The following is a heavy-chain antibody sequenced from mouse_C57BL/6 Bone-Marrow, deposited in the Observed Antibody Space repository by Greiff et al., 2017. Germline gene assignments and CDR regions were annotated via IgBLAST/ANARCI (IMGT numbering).Heavy chain of an antibody. J-gene: IGHJ4*01. CDR1: GFTFSSYG. V-gene: IGHV5-6*02. CDR2: ISSGGSYT. CDR3: ARRLVYYYAMDY. Sequence: EVKLVESGGDLVKPGGSLKLSCAASGFTFSSYGMSWVRQTPDKRLEWVATISSGGSYTYYPDSVKGRFTISRDNAKNTLYLQMSSLKAEDTAMYYCARRLVYYYAMDYWGQGTSVTVSS. D-gene: IGHD1-1*02.